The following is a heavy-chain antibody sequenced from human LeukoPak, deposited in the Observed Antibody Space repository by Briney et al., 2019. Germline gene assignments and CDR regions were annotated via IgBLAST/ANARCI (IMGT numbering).Heavy chain of an antibody. J-gene: IGHJ6*02. V-gene: IGHV3-9*01. Sequence: GGSLRLSCAASGFTFDDYAMHWVRQAPGKGLEWVSGLSWNSGSIGYADSVKGRFTISRDNAKNSLYLQMNSLRAEDTALYYCAKDIASCGGDCYSGGGYGNYYYYGMDVWGQGTTVTVSS. D-gene: IGHD2-21*02. CDR3: AKDIASCGGDCYSGGGYGNYYYYGMDV. CDR2: LSWNSGSI. CDR1: GFTFDDYA.